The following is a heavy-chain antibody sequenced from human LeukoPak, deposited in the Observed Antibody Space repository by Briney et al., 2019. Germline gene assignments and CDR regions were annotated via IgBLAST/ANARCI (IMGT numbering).Heavy chain of an antibody. Sequence: EASVKVSCKASGYTFTGYYMHWVRQAPGQGLEWMGWINPNSGGTNYAQKFQGRVTMTRDTSISTAYMELSRLRSDDTAVYYCAKVGDGYSSGWPPVQDYWGQGTLVTVSS. D-gene: IGHD6-19*01. J-gene: IGHJ4*02. CDR3: AKVGDGYSSGWPPVQDY. V-gene: IGHV1-2*02. CDR1: GYTFTGYY. CDR2: INPNSGGT.